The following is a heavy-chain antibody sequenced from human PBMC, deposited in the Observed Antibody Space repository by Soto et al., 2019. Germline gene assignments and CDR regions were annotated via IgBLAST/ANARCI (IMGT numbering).Heavy chain of an antibody. J-gene: IGHJ5*02. Sequence: QVQLVQSGAEVKKPGASVKVSCKASGYTFTRYAMHWVRQAPGQRLEWMGWINDGNGHTKYYQKLQGRVTITSDTSASTAYMALSSLRSEDKSVYYCARGRFVELSKCNLFDPWVKVPLVTVSS. CDR2: INDGNGHT. CDR3: ARGRFVELSKCNLFDP. D-gene: IGHD3-10*01. V-gene: IGHV1-3*01. CDR1: GYTFTRYA.